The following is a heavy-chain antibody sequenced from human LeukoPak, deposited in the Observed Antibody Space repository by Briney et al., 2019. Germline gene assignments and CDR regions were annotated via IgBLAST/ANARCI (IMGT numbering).Heavy chain of an antibody. D-gene: IGHD2-21*02. Sequence: SETLSLTCTVSGDSLNTYYWTWIRQTPGKELEWIGFVASSGTSNYNPSLKSRVSISIDTSKNQFSLALTFVTPADTAVYYCARVVRGVVTSNWFDPWGQGTLVSVSS. V-gene: IGHV4-59*01. J-gene: IGHJ5*02. CDR1: GDSLNTYY. CDR2: VASSGTS. CDR3: ARVVRGVVTSNWFDP.